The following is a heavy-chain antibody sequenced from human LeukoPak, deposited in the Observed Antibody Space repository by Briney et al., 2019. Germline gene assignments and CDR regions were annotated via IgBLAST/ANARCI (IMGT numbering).Heavy chain of an antibody. Sequence: SETLSLTCAVYGGSFSGYYWSWIRQPPGKGLEWIGEINHSGSTNYNLSLKSRVTISVDTSKNQFSLKPSSVTAADTAVYYCARVGPAYYDSSGQNHDYWGQGTLVTVSS. CDR2: INHSGST. J-gene: IGHJ4*02. V-gene: IGHV4-34*01. CDR1: GGSFSGYY. D-gene: IGHD3-22*01. CDR3: ARVGPAYYDSSGQNHDY.